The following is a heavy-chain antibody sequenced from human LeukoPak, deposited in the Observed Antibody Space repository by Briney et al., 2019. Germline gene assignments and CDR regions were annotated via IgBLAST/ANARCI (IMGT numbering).Heavy chain of an antibody. CDR2: ISWISGSI. Sequence: GGSLRLSRAASGFTFDDYAMHWVRQAPGEGLEWVSGISWISGSIGYADSVKGRFTISRDNAKNSLYLQMNSLRAEDMALYYCAKDSRRYCSGGSCYSGLDYWGQGTLVTVSS. J-gene: IGHJ4*02. V-gene: IGHV3-9*03. CDR1: GFTFDDYA. D-gene: IGHD2-15*01. CDR3: AKDSRRYCSGGSCYSGLDY.